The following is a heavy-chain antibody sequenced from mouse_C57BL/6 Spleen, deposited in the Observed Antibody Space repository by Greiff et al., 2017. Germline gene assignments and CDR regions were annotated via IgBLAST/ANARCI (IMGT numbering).Heavy chain of an antibody. CDR2: MSSGSSTI. J-gene: IGHJ3*01. CDR1: GFTFSDYG. CDR3: ARQDYSNYVTAWFAY. Sequence: EVQRVESGGGLVKPGGSLKLSCAASGFTFSDYGMNWVGQAPEKGLEWVAYMSSGSSTIYYADTVKGRFTISRDNAKNTLFLQMTSLRSEDTAMYYCARQDYSNYVTAWFAYWGQGTLVTVSA. V-gene: IGHV5-17*01. D-gene: IGHD2-5*01.